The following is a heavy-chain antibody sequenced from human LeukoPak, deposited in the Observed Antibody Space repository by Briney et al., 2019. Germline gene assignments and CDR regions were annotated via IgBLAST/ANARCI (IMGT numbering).Heavy chain of an antibody. CDR3: ARDTFDQIDY. CDR1: GGAFSSYA. D-gene: IGHD3-9*01. CDR2: IIPILGIA. J-gene: IGHJ4*02. Sequence: SVKVSCKASGGAFSSYAISWVRQAPGQGLEWMGRIIPILGIANYAQKLQGRVTMTTDTSTSTAYMELRSLRSDDTAVYYCARDTFDQIDYWGQGPLVTVSS. V-gene: IGHV1-69*04.